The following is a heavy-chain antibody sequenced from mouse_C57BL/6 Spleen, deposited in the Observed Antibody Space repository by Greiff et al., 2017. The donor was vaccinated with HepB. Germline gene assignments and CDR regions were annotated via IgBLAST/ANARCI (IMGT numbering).Heavy chain of an antibody. CDR3: ARRGVITTVVRAMDY. CDR2: INPGSGGT. CDR1: GYAFTNYL. J-gene: IGHJ4*01. D-gene: IGHD1-1*01. Sequence: QVQLQQSGAELVRPGTSVKVSCKASGYAFTNYLIEWVKQRPGQGLEWIGVINPGSGGTNYNEKFKGKATLTADKSSSTAYMQLSSLTSEDSAVYFCARRGVITTVVRAMDYWGQGTSVTVSS. V-gene: IGHV1-54*01.